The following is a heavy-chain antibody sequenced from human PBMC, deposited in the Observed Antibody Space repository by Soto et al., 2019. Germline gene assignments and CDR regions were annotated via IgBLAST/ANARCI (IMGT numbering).Heavy chain of an antibody. Sequence: KASETLSLTCTVSGGSIEYYTWSWIRQSQGKGLEWIGDISDSGRANYNPSLRSRVTISVDTSKNQFSLAVNSVTAADTAVYYCAGESSTCLPYYGIDAWGQGTLVTVSS. J-gene: IGHJ6*02. CDR1: GGSIEYYT. CDR3: AGESSTCLPYYGIDA. CDR2: ISDSGRA. V-gene: IGHV4-59*03. D-gene: IGHD3-10*01.